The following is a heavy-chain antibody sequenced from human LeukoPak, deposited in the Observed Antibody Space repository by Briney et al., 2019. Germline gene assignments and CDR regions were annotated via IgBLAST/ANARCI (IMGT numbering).Heavy chain of an antibody. V-gene: IGHV4-34*01. Sequence: SETLSLTCAVYGGSFSGYYWSWIRQPPGKGLEWIGEINHSGSTNYNPSLKSRVTISVDTSKNQFSLKLSSVTAADTAVYYCAREGSSWYWGTATRGWYFDLWGRRTLVTVSS. CDR1: GGSFSGYY. J-gene: IGHJ2*01. D-gene: IGHD6-13*01. CDR3: AREGSSWYWGTATRGWYFDL. CDR2: INHSGST.